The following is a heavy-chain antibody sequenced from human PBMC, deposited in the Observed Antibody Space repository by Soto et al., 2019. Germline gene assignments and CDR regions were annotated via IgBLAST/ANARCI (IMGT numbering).Heavy chain of an antibody. CDR1: GFTFSSYA. D-gene: IGHD3-10*01. V-gene: IGHV3-23*01. J-gene: IGHJ4*02. CDR3: AKDPSPAPITMVRGAYFDY. CDR2: ISGSGGST. Sequence: EVQLLESGGGLVQPGGSLRLSCAASGFTFSSYAMSWVRQAPGKGLEWVSAISGSGGSTYYADSVKGRFTISRDNSKNTLYLQMNSLRAEDTAVYYCAKDPSPAPITMVRGAYFDYWGQGTLVTVSS.